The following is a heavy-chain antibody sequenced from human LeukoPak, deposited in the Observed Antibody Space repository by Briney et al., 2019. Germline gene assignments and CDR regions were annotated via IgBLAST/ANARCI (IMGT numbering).Heavy chain of an antibody. CDR2: ISGSGGST. V-gene: IGHV3-23*01. CDR1: GFTFSSYA. D-gene: IGHD6-13*01. CDR3: AREVAVGIGAYNY. J-gene: IGHJ4*02. Sequence: GGSLRLSCAASGFTFSSYAMSWVRQALGKGLEWVSAISGSGGSTYYADSVKGRFTISRDNAKNSLYLQMSSLRAEDTALYYCAREVAVGIGAYNYWGQGTLVTVSS.